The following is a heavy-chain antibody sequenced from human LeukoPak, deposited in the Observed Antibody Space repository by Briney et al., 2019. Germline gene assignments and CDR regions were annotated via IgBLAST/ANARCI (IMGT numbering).Heavy chain of an antibody. CDR1: GFTFSSYW. Sequence: GGSLRLSCVASGFTFSSYWMSWVRQAPGKGLEWVSSIDSSNTYIYYADSVKGRFTISRDNAKNSLYLQMNSLRAEDTAVYYCARDPTSSWETAFDIWGQGTMVTVSS. J-gene: IGHJ3*02. CDR3: ARDPTSSWETAFDI. CDR2: IDSSNTYI. D-gene: IGHD1-26*01. V-gene: IGHV3-21*01.